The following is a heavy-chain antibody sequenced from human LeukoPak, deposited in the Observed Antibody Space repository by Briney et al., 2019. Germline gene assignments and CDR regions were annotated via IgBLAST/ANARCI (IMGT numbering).Heavy chain of an antibody. V-gene: IGHV3-33*08. D-gene: IGHD2-15*01. J-gene: IGHJ4*02. Sequence: PPRSLRLSCAASGFTFSSYGMHWVRQAPGKGLEWVALISFDGRNPYYADSVRGRFTISRDNSKDTLYLQMNSLRAEDTAVYYCARCYGGSCYMGYWGQGTLVSVSS. CDR2: ISFDGRNP. CDR3: ARCYGGSCYMGY. CDR1: GFTFSSYG.